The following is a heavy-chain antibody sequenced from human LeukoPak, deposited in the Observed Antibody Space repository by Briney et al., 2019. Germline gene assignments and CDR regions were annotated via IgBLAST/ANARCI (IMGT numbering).Heavy chain of an antibody. D-gene: IGHD3-9*01. CDR3: VTESTGTLDY. V-gene: IGHV3-23*01. Sequence: GGSLRLSCVASGFTFSSYAMNWVRQAPGMGLEWVSVITSSGGSTAYADSVRGRFSISRDNSKNTLYMQMNSLRAEDTAVYYCVTESTGTLDYWGQGILVTVSS. CDR2: ITSSGGST. J-gene: IGHJ4*02. CDR1: GFTFSSYA.